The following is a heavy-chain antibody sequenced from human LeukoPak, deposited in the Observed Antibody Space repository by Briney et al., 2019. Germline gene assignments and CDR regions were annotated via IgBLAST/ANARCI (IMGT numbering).Heavy chain of an antibody. CDR1: GFTFSNAW. CDR3: TTRDRSGWFPSYYFDY. J-gene: IGHJ4*02. D-gene: IGHD6-19*01. Sequence: PGGSLRLSCAASGFTFSNAWMSWVRQAPAKGLEWDGRIKSKTDGGTTDYAAPVKGRFTISRDDSKNTLYLQMNSLKTEDTAVYYCTTRDRSGWFPSYYFDYWGQGTLVTVSS. V-gene: IGHV3-15*01. CDR2: IKSKTDGGTT.